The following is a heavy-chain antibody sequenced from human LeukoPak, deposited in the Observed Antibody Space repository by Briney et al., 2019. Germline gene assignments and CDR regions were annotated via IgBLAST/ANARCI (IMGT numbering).Heavy chain of an antibody. CDR2: MNPNSGNT. J-gene: IGHJ4*02. CDR3: ARAAMVRGRYPIGN. D-gene: IGHD3-10*01. Sequence: ASVKVSCKASGYTFTSYDINWVRQATGQGLEWMGWMNPNSGNTGYAQKFQGRVTMTRNTTISTAYMELSSLLSEDTAVYYCARAAMVRGRYPIGNWGQGTLVTVSS. CDR1: GYTFTSYD. V-gene: IGHV1-8*01.